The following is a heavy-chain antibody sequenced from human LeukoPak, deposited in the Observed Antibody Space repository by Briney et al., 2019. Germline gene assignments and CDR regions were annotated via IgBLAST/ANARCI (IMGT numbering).Heavy chain of an antibody. CDR2: IVVGSGNT. CDR3: AADRYDSSGYYHFDY. J-gene: IGHJ4*02. D-gene: IGHD3-22*01. Sequence: SVKVSCKASGFTFTSSAMQWVRQARGQRLEWIGWIVVGSGNTNYAQKFQERVTITRDMSTSTAYMELSSLRSEDTAVYYCAADRYDSSGYYHFDYWGQGALVTVSS. CDR1: GFTFTSSA. V-gene: IGHV1-58*02.